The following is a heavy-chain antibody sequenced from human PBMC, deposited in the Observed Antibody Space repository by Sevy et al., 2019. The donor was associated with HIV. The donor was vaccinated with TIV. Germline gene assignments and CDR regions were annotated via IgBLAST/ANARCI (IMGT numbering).Heavy chain of an antibody. CDR1: GGSISSFY. J-gene: IGHJ3*02. Sequence: SETLSLTCTVSGGSISSFYWSWIRQPPGKGLEWIGYVYYSGRTYYNPSLKSRVTISLDTSKNQFSLKLSSVTAADPAMYYCARRDDSTGYYRTDAFDIWGQGTMVTVSS. CDR2: VYYSGRT. D-gene: IGHD3-22*01. V-gene: IGHV4-59*12. CDR3: ARRDDSTGYYRTDAFDI.